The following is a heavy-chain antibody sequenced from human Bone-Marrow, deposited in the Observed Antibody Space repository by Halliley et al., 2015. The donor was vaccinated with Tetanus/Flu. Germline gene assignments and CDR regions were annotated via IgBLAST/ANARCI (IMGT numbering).Heavy chain of an antibody. CDR2: VSGGGGRT. CDR3: AKEFNFWSGYIFDY. V-gene: IGHV3-23*01. Sequence: SDVSGGGGRTYYADSVKGRFTISRDNSKNTLYLQMNSLRAEDTAVYYCAKEFNFWSGYIFDYWGQGTMATVSS. J-gene: IGHJ4*02. D-gene: IGHD3-3*01.